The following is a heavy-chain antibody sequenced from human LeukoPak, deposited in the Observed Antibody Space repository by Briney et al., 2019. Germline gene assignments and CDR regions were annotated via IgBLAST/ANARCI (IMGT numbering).Heavy chain of an antibody. Sequence: GGSLRLSCTASGFTFGDYAMSWVRQAPGKGLEWVGFIRSKAYGGTTEYAASVKGRFTISRDDSKSIAYLQMNSLKTEDTAVYYCTRDLLKRGKVRWELLHPHFDYWGQGTLVTVSS. CDR3: TRDLLKRGKVRWELLHPHFDY. CDR2: IRSKAYGGTT. V-gene: IGHV3-49*04. CDR1: GFTFGDYA. J-gene: IGHJ4*02. D-gene: IGHD1-26*01.